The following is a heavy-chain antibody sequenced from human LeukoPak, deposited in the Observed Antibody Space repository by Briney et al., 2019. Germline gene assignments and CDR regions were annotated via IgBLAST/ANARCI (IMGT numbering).Heavy chain of an antibody. J-gene: IGHJ4*02. Sequence: SETLSLTCAVYGGSFSGYYRSWIRQPPGKGLEWIGEINHSGSTNYNPSLKSRVTISVDTSKNQFSLKLSSVTAADTAVYYCATASSWLGYWGQGTLVTVSS. CDR2: INHSGST. CDR3: ATASSWLGY. CDR1: GGSFSGYY. D-gene: IGHD6-13*01. V-gene: IGHV4-34*01.